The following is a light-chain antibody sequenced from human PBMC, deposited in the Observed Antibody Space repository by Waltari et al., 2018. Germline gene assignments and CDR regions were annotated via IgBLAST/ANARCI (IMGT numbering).Light chain of an antibody. CDR2: DAS. CDR3: QKYGTLPAT. CDR1: QSVSKT. J-gene: IGKJ1*01. V-gene: IGKV3-20*01. Sequence: ECVLTQSPGTLSLSPGERATLSCRASQSVSKTLAWYQQKPGQAPRVLIYDASSRATGIPDRFSGSGSGTDFSLTISRLEPEDFAVYYCQKYGTLPATFGQGTKVEIK.